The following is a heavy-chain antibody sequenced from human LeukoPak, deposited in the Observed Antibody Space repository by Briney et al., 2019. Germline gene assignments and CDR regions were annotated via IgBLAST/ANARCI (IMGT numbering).Heavy chain of an antibody. V-gene: IGHV4-59*08. CDR3: ARVETNTMWAMDY. CDR2: IYYGGST. J-gene: IGHJ4*02. CDR1: GGSISSYY. D-gene: IGHD3-10*02. Sequence: SETLSLTCTVSGGSISSYYWSWIRQPPGKGLEWIGYIYYGGSTNYNPSLKSRVTTSVDTPKNQFSLKLRSVTAADTAVYYCARVETNTMWAMDYWGQGTLVTVSS.